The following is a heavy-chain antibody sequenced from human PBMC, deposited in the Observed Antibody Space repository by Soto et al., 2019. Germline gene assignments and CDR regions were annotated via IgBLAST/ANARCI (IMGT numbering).Heavy chain of an antibody. V-gene: IGHV1-8*01. CDR1: GYTFTSYD. CDR2: MNPNSGNK. J-gene: IGHJ6*02. CDR3: ASGRGWELRQVRRGSHYYNGMDV. Sequence: QVQLVQSGAEVKKPGASVKVSCKASGYTFTSYDINWVRQATGQGLEWMGWMNPNSGNKGYAQKFQGRVTMTRNTSISTAYMELSSLRSEDTAVYYCASGRGWELRQVRRGSHYYNGMDVWGQGTTVTVSS. D-gene: IGHD1-26*01.